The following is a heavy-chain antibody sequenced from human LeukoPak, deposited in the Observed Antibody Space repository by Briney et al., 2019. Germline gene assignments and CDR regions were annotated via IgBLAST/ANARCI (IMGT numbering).Heavy chain of an antibody. CDR3: ARHISSGGTYAYFDY. Sequence: SETLSLTCTVSGSMYNYYWSWIRQPPGKGLEWIGYIHYNGNTNYNPSLKSRVTMSLDTSKSQVSLKLNSVTAADTAVYYCARHISSGGTYAYFDYWGQGTLVTVSP. CDR1: GSMYNYY. V-gene: IGHV4-59*08. CDR2: IHYNGNT. D-gene: IGHD1-26*01. J-gene: IGHJ4*02.